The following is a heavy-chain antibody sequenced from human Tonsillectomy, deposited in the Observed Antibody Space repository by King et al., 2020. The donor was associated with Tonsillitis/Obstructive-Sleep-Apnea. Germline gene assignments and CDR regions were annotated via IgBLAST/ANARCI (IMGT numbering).Heavy chain of an antibody. CDR1: GFTFSSYG. D-gene: IGHD5-18*01. Sequence: VQLVESGGGVVQPGRSLRLSCAASGFTFSSYGMHWVRQAPGKGLEWVAVIWYDGSNKYYADSVKGRFTISRDNSKNTLYLPMNSLRAEDTAVYYCARGGYSYGLSLWYWFDPWGQGTLVTVSS. J-gene: IGHJ5*02. V-gene: IGHV3-33*01. CDR3: ARGGYSYGLSLWYWFDP. CDR2: IWYDGSNK.